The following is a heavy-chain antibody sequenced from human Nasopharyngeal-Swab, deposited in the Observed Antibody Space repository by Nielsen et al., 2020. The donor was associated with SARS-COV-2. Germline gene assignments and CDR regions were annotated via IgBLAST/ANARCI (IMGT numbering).Heavy chain of an antibody. Sequence: DPEDGETIYAQKFQGRVTMTEDTSTDTAYMELSSLRSEDTAVYYCATVYSAVYSSGWYFYWGQGTLVTVSS. D-gene: IGHD6-19*01. J-gene: IGHJ4*02. CDR2: DPEDGET. CDR3: ATVYSAVYSSGWYFY. V-gene: IGHV1-24*01.